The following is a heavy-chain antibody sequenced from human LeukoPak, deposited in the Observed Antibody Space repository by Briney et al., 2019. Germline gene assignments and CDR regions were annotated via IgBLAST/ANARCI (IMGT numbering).Heavy chain of an antibody. CDR1: GGTFSSYA. J-gene: IGHJ4*02. D-gene: IGHD3-9*01. CDR2: IIPIFGTA. Sequence: SVKVSCKASGGTFSSYAISWVRQAPGQGLEWMGGIIPIFGTANYAQKFQGRVTITADESTSTAYMELSSLRSEDTAVYYCARSHDILTGYYSYWGQGTLVTVSS. CDR3: ARSHDILTGYYSY. V-gene: IGHV1-69*13.